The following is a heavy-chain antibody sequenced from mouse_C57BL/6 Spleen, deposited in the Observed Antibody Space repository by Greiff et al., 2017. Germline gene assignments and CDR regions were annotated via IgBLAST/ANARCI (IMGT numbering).Heavy chain of an antibody. CDR1: GYTFTDYY. J-gene: IGHJ2*01. CDR2: INPNNGGT. Sequence: VQLQQSGPELVKPGASVKISCKASGYTFTDYYMNWVKQSHGKSLEWIGDINPNNGGTSYNQKFKGKATLTVDKSSSTAYMELRSLTSEYSAVYYCARGRDYAYYFDDWGQGTTLTVSS. D-gene: IGHD2-4*01. V-gene: IGHV1-26*01. CDR3: ARGRDYAYYFDD.